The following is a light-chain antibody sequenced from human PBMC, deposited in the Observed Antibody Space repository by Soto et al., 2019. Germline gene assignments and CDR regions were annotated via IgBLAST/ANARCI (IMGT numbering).Light chain of an antibody. V-gene: IGKV1-5*01. J-gene: IGKJ1*01. CDR1: QSISSW. CDR2: DAS. Sequence: DIQMTHSPSTLSASVGDRVTITCRASQSISSWLAWYQQKPGKAPKLLIYDASSLESGVPSRFSGSGSGTEFTLTISSLQPDDFATYYCQQYNSYWTFGQGSKVDIX. CDR3: QQYNSYWT.